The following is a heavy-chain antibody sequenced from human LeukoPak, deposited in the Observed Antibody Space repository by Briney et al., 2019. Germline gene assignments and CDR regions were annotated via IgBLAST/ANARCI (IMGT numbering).Heavy chain of an antibody. Sequence: PGRSLRLSCAASGFTFSSYGMHWVRQAPGKGLEWVAVIWYDGSNKYYADSVKGRFTISRDNSKNTLYLQMNSLRAEDTAVYYCAKSVVPAAMVWFDPWGQGTLVTVSS. CDR3: AKSVVPAAMVWFDP. CDR2: IWYDGSNK. V-gene: IGHV3-33*06. D-gene: IGHD2-2*01. CDR1: GFTFSSYG. J-gene: IGHJ5*02.